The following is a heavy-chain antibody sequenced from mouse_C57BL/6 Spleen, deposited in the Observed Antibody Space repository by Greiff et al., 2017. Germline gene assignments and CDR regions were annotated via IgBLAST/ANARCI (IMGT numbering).Heavy chain of an antibody. CDR2: IYPGDGDT. V-gene: IGHV1-82*01. D-gene: IGHD3-3*01. J-gene: IGHJ3*01. Sequence: QVQLQQSGPELVKPGASVKISCKASGYAFSSSWMNWVKQRPGKGLEWIGRIYPGDGDTNYNGKFKGKATLTADKSSSTAYMQLSSLTSEDSAVYFCARWGLGRFAYWGQGTLVTVSA. CDR1: GYAFSSSW. CDR3: ARWGLGRFAY.